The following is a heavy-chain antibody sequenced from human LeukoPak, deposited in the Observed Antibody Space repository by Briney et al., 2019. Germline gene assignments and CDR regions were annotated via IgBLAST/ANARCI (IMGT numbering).Heavy chain of an antibody. CDR2: IVVGSGNT. D-gene: IGHD2-2*02. CDR1: GFTFTISA. J-gene: IGHJ3*02. Sequence: ASVKVSCKASGFTFTISAVQWVRQARGQRLGWIGWIVVGSGNTNYAQKFQERVTITRDMSTSTAYMELSSLRSEDTAVYYCAAEPRPRIVVVPAAIVRVELGDAFDIWGQGTMVTVSS. V-gene: IGHV1-58*01. CDR3: AAEPRPRIVVVPAAIVRVELGDAFDI.